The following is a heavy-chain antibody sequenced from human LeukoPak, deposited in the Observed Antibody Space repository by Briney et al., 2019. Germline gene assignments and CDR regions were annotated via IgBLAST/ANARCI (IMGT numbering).Heavy chain of an antibody. CDR1: GFTFNSCA. V-gene: IGHV3-30-3*01. D-gene: IGHD2-15*01. Sequence: PGRSLILSCAASGFTFNSCAMYWVRQAPGKGLEWVALISDDGSKKYYVDSAGRFTISRDNSKNTVYQQMNSLRVEDTAIYYCAREKCSGGTCYSTVDYWGQGTLVTVSS. CDR3: AREKCSGGTCYSTVDY. J-gene: IGHJ4*02. CDR2: ISDDGSKK.